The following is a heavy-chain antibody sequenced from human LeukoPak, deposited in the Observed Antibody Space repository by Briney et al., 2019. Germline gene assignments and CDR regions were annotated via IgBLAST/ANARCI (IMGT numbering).Heavy chain of an antibody. V-gene: IGHV1-24*01. CDR2: FDPEDGET. CDR3: ATVAYCGGDCYAHFDY. Sequence: GASVKVSCKVSGYTLTELSMHWVRQAPGKGLEWMGGFDPEDGETIYAQEFQGRVTMTEDTSTDTAYMELSSLRSEDTAVYYCATVAYCGGDCYAHFDYWGQGTLVTVSS. D-gene: IGHD2-21*02. J-gene: IGHJ4*02. CDR1: GYTLTELS.